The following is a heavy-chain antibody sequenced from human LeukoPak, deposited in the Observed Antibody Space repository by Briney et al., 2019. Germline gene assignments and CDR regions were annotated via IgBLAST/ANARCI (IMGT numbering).Heavy chain of an antibody. CDR3: ARVGAVAGADYYYYGMDV. J-gene: IGHJ6*02. D-gene: IGHD6-19*01. CDR2: IIPIFGTA. CDR1: GGTFSSYA. V-gene: IGHV1-69*13. Sequence: SVKVSCKASGGTFSSYAISWVRQAPGQGLEWMGGIIPIFGTANYAQKFQGRVTITADESTSTAYMELSSLRSEDTAVYYCARVGAVAGADYYYYGMDVWGQGTAVTVSS.